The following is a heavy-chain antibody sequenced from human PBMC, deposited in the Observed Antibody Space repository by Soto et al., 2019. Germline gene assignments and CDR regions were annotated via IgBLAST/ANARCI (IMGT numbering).Heavy chain of an antibody. D-gene: IGHD3-22*01. CDR1: GFTFSSYG. CDR3: ARGWNYYDSSGHHILDY. V-gene: IGHV3-33*01. CDR2: IWYDGSNK. J-gene: IGHJ4*02. Sequence: QVQLVESGGGVVQPGRSLRLSCAASGFTFSSYGMHWVRQAPGKGLEWVAVIWYDGSNKYYADSVKGRFTISRDNSKKNLYLQMNSLRAEDTAVYYCARGWNYYDSSGHHILDYWGQGTLVTVSS.